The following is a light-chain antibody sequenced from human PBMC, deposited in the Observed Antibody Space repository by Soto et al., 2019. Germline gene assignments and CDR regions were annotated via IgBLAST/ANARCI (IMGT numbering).Light chain of an antibody. CDR2: GSS. CDR3: QSYDSSLSGSRV. CDR1: SYNIGAGYD. V-gene: IGLV1-40*01. J-gene: IGLJ3*02. Sequence: QSVLTQPPSVSGAPGQRVTISCTGSSYNIGAGYDIHWYQHVPGTAPRLLIYGSSNRPSGVPDRFSGSKSGTSASLAITGLQAEDEADYYCQSYDSSLSGSRVFGAGTKVTVL.